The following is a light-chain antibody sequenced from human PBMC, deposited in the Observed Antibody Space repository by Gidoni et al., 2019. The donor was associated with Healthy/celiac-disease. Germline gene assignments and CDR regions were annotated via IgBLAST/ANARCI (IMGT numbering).Light chain of an antibody. V-gene: IGKV3-11*01. CDR1: SY. CDR2: EAS. Sequence: SYLAWYQQKPGQAPRLLIYEASNRATGIPARCSGSGSGTDFTLTISSLEPEDFAVYYCQQRTKFGQGTKVEIK. CDR3: QQRTK. J-gene: IGKJ1*01.